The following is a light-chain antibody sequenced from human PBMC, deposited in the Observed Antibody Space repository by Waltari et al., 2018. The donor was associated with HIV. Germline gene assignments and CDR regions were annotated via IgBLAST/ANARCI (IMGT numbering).Light chain of an antibody. CDR2: RNN. V-gene: IGLV10-54*04. CDR1: DDDVGNEG. J-gene: IGLJ3*02. Sequence: HAGLTQPPAVSQALGQTATLSCTGGDDDVGNEGAAWLQQYQGLPPKLLSYRNNKRASGISHKFSAARAGNTVFLTIAGLQPEDEADYYCSAWDGRLSALVFGGGTKLTVL. CDR3: SAWDGRLSALV.